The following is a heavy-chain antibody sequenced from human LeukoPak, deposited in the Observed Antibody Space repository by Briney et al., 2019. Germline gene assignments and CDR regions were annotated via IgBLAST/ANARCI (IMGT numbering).Heavy chain of an antibody. CDR2: IYYSGST. CDR3: ARGGRMDVAVVGEWFDP. Sequence: PSETLSLTCTVSGGSISSYYWSWIRQPPGKGLEWIGYIYYSGSTNYNPSLRSRVTISVDTSKNQFSLKLSSVTAADTAVSYCARGGRMDVAVVGEWFDPWGQGTLVTVSS. D-gene: IGHD6-19*01. J-gene: IGHJ5*02. CDR1: GGSISSYY. V-gene: IGHV4-59*01.